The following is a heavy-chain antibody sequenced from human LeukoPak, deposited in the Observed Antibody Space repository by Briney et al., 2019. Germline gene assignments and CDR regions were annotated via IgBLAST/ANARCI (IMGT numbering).Heavy chain of an antibody. CDR2: VSYDGSNK. CDR1: VFTLSSYG. CDR3: AKDDNDYGDYADYYYYGMDV. Sequence: RGSLRLSCAASVFTLSSYGMHWVRQAPRKGLEWVAVVSYDGSNKYYADSVKGRFTISRDNSKNTLYLQMNSLRAEDTAVYYCAKDDNDYGDYADYYYYGMDVWGQGTTVTVSS. V-gene: IGHV3-30*18. J-gene: IGHJ6*02. D-gene: IGHD4-17*01.